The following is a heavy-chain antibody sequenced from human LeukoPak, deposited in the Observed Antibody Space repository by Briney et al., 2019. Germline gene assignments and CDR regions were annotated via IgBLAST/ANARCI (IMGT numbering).Heavy chain of an antibody. Sequence: GGSLRLSCAASGFTFSSYSMNWVRQAPGKGLEWVSSISSSSSYIYYADSVKGRFTISRDNAKNSLYLQMNSLRAEDTVVYYCARERAVAAPNAFDIWGQGTMVSVSS. J-gene: IGHJ3*02. CDR1: GFTFSSYS. V-gene: IGHV3-21*01. D-gene: IGHD6-19*01. CDR3: ARERAVAAPNAFDI. CDR2: ISSSSSYI.